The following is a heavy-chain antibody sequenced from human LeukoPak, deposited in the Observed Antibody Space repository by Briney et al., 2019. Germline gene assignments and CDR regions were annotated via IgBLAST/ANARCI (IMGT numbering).Heavy chain of an antibody. CDR1: GFTFSSYW. J-gene: IGHJ4*02. CDR3: AKPAKTDYADY. V-gene: IGHV3-7*03. CDR2: IKQDGSEK. D-gene: IGHD1-14*01. Sequence: GGSLRLSCAASGFTFSSYWMTWVRQAPGKGLEWVANIKQDGSEKYYVDSVKGRFTISRDNSKNTLYLQMNSLRAEDTAVYYCAKPAKTDYADYWGQGTLVTVSS.